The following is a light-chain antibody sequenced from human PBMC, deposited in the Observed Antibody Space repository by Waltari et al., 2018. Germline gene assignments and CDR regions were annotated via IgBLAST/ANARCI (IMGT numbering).Light chain of an antibody. Sequence: DIEMTQSPPILSASVGDTVTITCRASQSIDKYLNWYQQKSGEAPKFLIDDVSKLQSGVPSRFSGSGSGTEYSLTITGLKPEDFATYYCQEGKTRRYSFGQGTKVDVK. J-gene: IGKJ2*03. CDR1: QSIDKY. V-gene: IGKV1-39*01. CDR3: QEGKTRRYS. CDR2: DVS.